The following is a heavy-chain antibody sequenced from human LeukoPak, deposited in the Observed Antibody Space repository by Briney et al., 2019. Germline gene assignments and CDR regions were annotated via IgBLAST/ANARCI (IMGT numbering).Heavy chain of an antibody. V-gene: IGHV6-1*01. D-gene: IGHD6-6*01. CDR1: GDSFSSNRAA. CDR3: ARDLSLAMYE. Sequence: PSQTLSLTCALSGDSFSSNRAAWPWLRQSPSRGLEGLGRTYYRSKWYNDYAVSDKIRITISPDTSKNQFSLQLNSVTPEDTAVYYCARDLSLAMYEWGQGTLVTVSS. CDR2: TYYRSKWYN. J-gene: IGHJ4*02.